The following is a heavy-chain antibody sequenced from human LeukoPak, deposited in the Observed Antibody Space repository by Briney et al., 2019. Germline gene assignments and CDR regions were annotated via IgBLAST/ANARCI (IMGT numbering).Heavy chain of an antibody. CDR2: INPNSGGT. D-gene: IGHD3-3*01. V-gene: IGHV1-2*02. CDR1: GYTFTGYY. Sequence: ASVKVSCKASGYTFTGYYMHWVRQAPGQGLEWMGWINPNSGGTNYAQKFQGRVTMTRDTSISTAYMELSRLRSDDTAVYYCARDKITIFGVPYGMDVWGQGTTVTVSS. J-gene: IGHJ6*02. CDR3: ARDKITIFGVPYGMDV.